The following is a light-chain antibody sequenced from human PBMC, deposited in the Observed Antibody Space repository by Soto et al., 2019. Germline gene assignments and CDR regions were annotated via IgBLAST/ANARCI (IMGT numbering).Light chain of an antibody. J-gene: IGKJ1*01. CDR1: QRVSSIY. V-gene: IGKV3-20*01. CDR3: QQYGSSSWT. Sequence: EIVLTQSPGTLSLSPGERATLSCRASQRVSSIYLAWYQHKPGQAPRLLIYGASSRAAGIPDRFSGSGSGTHFTLTISRLEPKDFAVYYCQQYGSSSWTFGQGTKVEIK. CDR2: GAS.